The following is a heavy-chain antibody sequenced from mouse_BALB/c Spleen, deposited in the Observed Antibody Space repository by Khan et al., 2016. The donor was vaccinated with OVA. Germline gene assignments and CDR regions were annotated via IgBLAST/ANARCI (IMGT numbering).Heavy chain of an antibody. CDR2: IRYSGRT. Sequence: EVQLQESGPGLVKPSLSLSLTCTVTGYSITSDYAWNWIRQFPGHKLEWMGYIRYSGRTSYTPSLKSRTSITRDTSKNQSFLQLNSVTTEDTATYFCVRGRAYWGQGTLVTVSA. J-gene: IGHJ3*01. D-gene: IGHD3-3*01. V-gene: IGHV3-2*02. CDR3: VRGRAY. CDR1: GYSITSDYA.